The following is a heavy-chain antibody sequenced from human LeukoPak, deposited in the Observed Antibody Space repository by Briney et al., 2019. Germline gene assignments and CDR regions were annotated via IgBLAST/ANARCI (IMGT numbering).Heavy chain of an antibody. CDR3: ARENGTSTTFHY. D-gene: IGHD2-2*01. CDR2: ISSTSSYT. V-gene: IGHV3-11*05. J-gene: IGHJ4*02. Sequence: GGSLRLSCAASGFTFSDYYMNWIRQAPGKGLEWVSYISSTSSYTNYADSVKGRFTISRDNAKNSLYLQLNSQRAEDTAVYYCARENGTSTTFHYWGQGTLVTVSS. CDR1: GFTFSDYY.